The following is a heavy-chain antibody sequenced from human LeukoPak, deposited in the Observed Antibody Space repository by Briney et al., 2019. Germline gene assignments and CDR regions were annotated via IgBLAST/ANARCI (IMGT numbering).Heavy chain of an antibody. V-gene: IGHV4-61*08. CDR2: IYYSGST. CDR1: GGSISSGGYY. CDR3: ARAGIYYYDSSGYYDY. D-gene: IGHD3-22*01. J-gene: IGHJ4*02. Sequence: SETLSLTCTVSGGSISSGGYYWSWIRQHPGKGLEWIGYIYYSGSTNYNPSLKSRVTISVDTSKNQFSLKLSSVTAADTAVYCCARAGIYYYDSSGYYDYWGQGTLVTVSS.